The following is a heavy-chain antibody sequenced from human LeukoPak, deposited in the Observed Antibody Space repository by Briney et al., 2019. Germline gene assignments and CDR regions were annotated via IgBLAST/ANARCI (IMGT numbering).Heavy chain of an antibody. J-gene: IGHJ4*02. CDR3: ARDSSSGWRPFDY. V-gene: IGHV4-59*01. CDR1: GGSISSYY. CDR2: IYYSGST. Sequence: KPSETLSLTCTVAGGSISSYYWSWIRQPPGKGLEWIGYIYYSGSTNYNPSLKSRVTISVDTSKNQFSLKLSSVTAADTAVYYCARDSSSGWRPFDYWGQGTLVTVSS. D-gene: IGHD6-19*01.